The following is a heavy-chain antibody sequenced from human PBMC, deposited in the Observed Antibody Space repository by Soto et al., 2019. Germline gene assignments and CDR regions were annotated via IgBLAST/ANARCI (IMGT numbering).Heavy chain of an antibody. Sequence: PGRSLRLSCAASGFTFSAYSMNWVRQAPGKGLEWVSYISSIGGTIYYADSVKGRFTISRDNAKNTLYLQMNSLRAEDTAVYYCARESSGSSIDYWGQGTLVTVSS. J-gene: IGHJ4*02. V-gene: IGHV3-48*01. CDR2: ISSIGGTI. D-gene: IGHD1-26*01. CDR1: GFTFSAYS. CDR3: ARESSGSSIDY.